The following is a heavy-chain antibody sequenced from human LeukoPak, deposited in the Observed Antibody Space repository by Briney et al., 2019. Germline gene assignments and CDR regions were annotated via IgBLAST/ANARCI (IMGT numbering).Heavy chain of an antibody. CDR1: GFTFSSYW. Sequence: GGSLRLSCEASGFTFSSYWMHWVRQIPGKGLMWVSVIYSGGSTYYADSVKGRFTISRDNSKNTLYLQMSSLRTEDTAVYYCARDLIYYDSSGSDYWGQGTLVTVSS. D-gene: IGHD3-22*01. J-gene: IGHJ4*02. CDR3: ARDLIYYDSSGSDY. V-gene: IGHV3-66*01. CDR2: IYSGGST.